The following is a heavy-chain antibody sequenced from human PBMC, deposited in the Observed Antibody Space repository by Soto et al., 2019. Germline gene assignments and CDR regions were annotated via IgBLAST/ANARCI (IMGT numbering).Heavy chain of an antibody. CDR1: GIEFSNYA. CDR3: ETDGNWLDVYFDV. J-gene: IGHJ4*02. CDR2: SSASGRSR. V-gene: IGHV3-23*01. D-gene: IGHD6-19*01. Sequence: PGGSLRLSCVASGIEFSNYAMSWVRQAPGKGLEWVSISSASGRSRYHADSVKGRFTISRDNSKNTLYLHMTNLRAEDTAVYYCETDGNWLDVYFDVWGQGTPVTVSS.